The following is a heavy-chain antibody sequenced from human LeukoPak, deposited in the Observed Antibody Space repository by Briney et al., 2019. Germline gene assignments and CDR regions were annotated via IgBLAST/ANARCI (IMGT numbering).Heavy chain of an antibody. CDR1: GFTFSSYA. Sequence: GGSLRLSCAASGFTFSSYAMSWVRQAPGKGLEWVSAISGSGGSTYYADSVKGRFTISRDNSKNTLYLQMNSLRAEDTAVYYCAKDGNRGYSYGYTYYYYMDVWGKGTTVTVSS. D-gene: IGHD5-18*01. J-gene: IGHJ6*03. V-gene: IGHV3-23*01. CDR3: AKDGNRGYSYGYTYYYYMDV. CDR2: ISGSGGST.